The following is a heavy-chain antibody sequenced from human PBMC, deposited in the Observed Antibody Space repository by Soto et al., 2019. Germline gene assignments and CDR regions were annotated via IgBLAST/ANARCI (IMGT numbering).Heavy chain of an antibody. CDR2: ISGSGGST. J-gene: IGHJ4*02. Sequence: EVPLLESGGGLVQPGGSLRLSCAASGFTFSSYAMSWVRQAPGKGLEWVSAISGSGGSTYYADSVKGRFTISRDNSKNPLYLQMNSLRAEDTAVYYCAKRLEQQLPPDYWGQGTLVTVSS. CDR1: GFTFSSYA. V-gene: IGHV3-23*01. D-gene: IGHD6-13*01. CDR3: AKRLEQQLPPDY.